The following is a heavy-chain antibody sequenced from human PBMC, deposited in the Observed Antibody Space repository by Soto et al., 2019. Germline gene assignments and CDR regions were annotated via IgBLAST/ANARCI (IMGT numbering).Heavy chain of an antibody. CDR3: ARDYGDNEIYYYGMDV. D-gene: IGHD4-17*01. CDR1: GFTFSSYA. J-gene: IGHJ6*02. Sequence: QVQLVESGGGVVQPGRSLRLSCAASGFTFSSYAMHWVRQAPGKGLEWVAVISYDGSNKYYADSVKGRFTISRDNSKNTLYLQMNSLRAEDTAVYYCARDYGDNEIYYYGMDVWGQGTTVTVSS. V-gene: IGHV3-30-3*01. CDR2: ISYDGSNK.